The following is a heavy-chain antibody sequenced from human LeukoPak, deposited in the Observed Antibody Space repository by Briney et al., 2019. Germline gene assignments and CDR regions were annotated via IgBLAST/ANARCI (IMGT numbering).Heavy chain of an antibody. CDR3: ATDFYDST. D-gene: IGHD3-22*01. Sequence: GGSLRLSCATSGFTFSNAWMNWVRQAPGKGLEWVGRIRSNSDGGTIDYAAPVKGRFTPSRDDSKTTLYLQMNSLQTEDTAVYYCATDFYDSTWGQGTLVTVSS. V-gene: IGHV3-15*07. CDR2: IRSNSDGGTI. J-gene: IGHJ5*02. CDR1: GFTFSNAW.